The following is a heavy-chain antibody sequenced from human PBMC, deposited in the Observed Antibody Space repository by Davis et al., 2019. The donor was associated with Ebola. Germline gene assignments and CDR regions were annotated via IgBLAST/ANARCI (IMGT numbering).Heavy chain of an antibody. J-gene: IGHJ4*02. CDR1: GFTVSSNY. D-gene: IGHD6-19*01. V-gene: IGHV3-53*01. CDR2: IYSGGST. Sequence: GESLKISCAASGFTVSSNYMNWVRQAPGKGLEWASGIYSGGSTYCADSVKGRFTISRDNSKNTLFLQMNTLRAEDAAVYYCAGGTRSGWHLEYWGQGTLVTVSS. CDR3: AGGTRSGWHLEY.